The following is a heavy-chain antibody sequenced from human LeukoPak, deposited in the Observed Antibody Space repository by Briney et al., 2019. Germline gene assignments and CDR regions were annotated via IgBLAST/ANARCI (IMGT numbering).Heavy chain of an antibody. J-gene: IGHJ4*02. V-gene: IGHV3-49*01. CDR2: IRSKAYGGTT. Sequence: GGSLRLSCTASGFTFGDYAMSWFRQAPGKGLEWVGFIRSKAYGGTTEYTASVKGRFTISRDGSKSIAYLQMNSLKTEDTAVYYCTRAPHYYDSSGYYAFDYRGQGTLVTVSS. CDR3: TRAPHYYDSSGYYAFDY. D-gene: IGHD3-22*01. CDR1: GFTFGDYA.